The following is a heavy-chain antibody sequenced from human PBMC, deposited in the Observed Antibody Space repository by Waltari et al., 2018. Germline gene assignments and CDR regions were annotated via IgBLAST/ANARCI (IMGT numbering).Heavy chain of an antibody. D-gene: IGHD4-4*01. CDR3: TKDSGASLVTSFVDS. J-gene: IGHJ5*01. CDR2: RNWNGDTT. V-gene: IGHV3-9*01. Sequence: EVHLVESGGGLVQPGRSLRLSCAASGFIFDDYAMHWVRQFPGKGLEWVSGRNWNGDTTGDADSGKGRFTISRDNAKNSLFLQMDSLTPEDTAVYYCTKDSGASLVTSFVDSWGHGTLVTVSS. CDR1: GFIFDDYA.